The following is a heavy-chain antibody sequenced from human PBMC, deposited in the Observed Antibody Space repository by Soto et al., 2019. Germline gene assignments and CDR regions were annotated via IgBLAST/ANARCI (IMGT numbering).Heavy chain of an antibody. J-gene: IGHJ5*02. V-gene: IGHV6-1*01. Sequence: SQTLSLTCSISGDSVSSNSAAWNWIRQSPSRGLEWLGRTYYRSKWYNDYAVSVKSRITINPDTSKNQFSLQLNSVTPEDTAVYYCARGHIVVVPRGPYNWFDPWGRGTLVTVSS. CDR2: TYYRSKWYN. CDR1: GDSVSSNSAA. D-gene: IGHD2-2*01. CDR3: ARGHIVVVPRGPYNWFDP.